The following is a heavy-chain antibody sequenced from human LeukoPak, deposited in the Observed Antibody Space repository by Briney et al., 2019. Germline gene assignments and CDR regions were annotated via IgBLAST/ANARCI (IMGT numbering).Heavy chain of an antibody. Sequence: KAAGTLSLTCTVSGGSTNSSSYYWGWIRQPPGKGLEWIVNIYYNGRTYYNPSLKSRVTISVDTSKNQFSLKLSSVSATDTAVYYCARHVPAATENRLDPWGQGTLVTVSS. J-gene: IGHJ5*02. CDR2: IYYNGRT. D-gene: IGHD2-2*01. CDR3: ARHVPAATENRLDP. V-gene: IGHV4-39*01. CDR1: GGSTNSSSYY.